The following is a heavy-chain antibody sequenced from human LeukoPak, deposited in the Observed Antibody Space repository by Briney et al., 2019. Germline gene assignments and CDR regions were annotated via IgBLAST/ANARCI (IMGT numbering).Heavy chain of an antibody. CDR1: GGSISSGSYY. CDR3: ARYSSSWYFDY. D-gene: IGHD6-19*01. Sequence: PSQTLSLTCTVSGGSISSGSYYWSWIRQPAGKGLEWIGRIYTSGSTNYNPSLKSRVTISVDTSKNQFSLKLGSVTAADTAVYYCARYSSSWYFDYWGQGTLVTVSS. J-gene: IGHJ4*02. V-gene: IGHV4-61*02. CDR2: IYTSGST.